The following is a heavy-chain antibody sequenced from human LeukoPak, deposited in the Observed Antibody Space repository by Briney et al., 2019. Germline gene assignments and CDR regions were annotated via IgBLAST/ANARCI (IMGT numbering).Heavy chain of an antibody. CDR3: ARDGQWLVQDFDY. CDR1: GGTFSSYA. CDR2: IIPILGIA. V-gene: IGHV1-69*04. J-gene: IGHJ4*02. Sequence: SVKVSCKASGGTFSSYAISWVRQAPGQGLEWMGRIIPILGIANYAQKFQGRVTITADKSTSTAYMELSSLRSEDTAVYYCARDGQWLVQDFDYWGQGTLVTVSS. D-gene: IGHD6-19*01.